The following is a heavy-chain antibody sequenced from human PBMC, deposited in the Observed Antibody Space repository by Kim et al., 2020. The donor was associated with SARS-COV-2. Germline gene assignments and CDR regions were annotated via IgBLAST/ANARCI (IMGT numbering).Heavy chain of an antibody. CDR3: ARDPGIAVALSPFDY. V-gene: IGHV1-18*01. Sequence: KRQGRVTMTTDAATSTAYMELRSLRSDDTAVYYCARDPGIAVALSPFDYWGQGTLVTVSS. D-gene: IGHD6-19*01. J-gene: IGHJ4*02.